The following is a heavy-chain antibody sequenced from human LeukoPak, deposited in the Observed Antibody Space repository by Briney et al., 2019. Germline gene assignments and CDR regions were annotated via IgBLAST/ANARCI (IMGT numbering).Heavy chain of an antibody. CDR1: GVSISSGTYS. Sequence: KPSETLSLTCTVSGVSISSGTYSCGWIRQPPGKGLEWIGTIYYSGSTYYNPSLKSPVTLAVDTSKNRFSLYLRSVTAADTAVYYCASIVGAIHFDYWGQGTLVTVSS. V-gene: IGHV4-39*01. D-gene: IGHD1-26*01. CDR2: IYYSGST. CDR3: ASIVGAIHFDY. J-gene: IGHJ4*02.